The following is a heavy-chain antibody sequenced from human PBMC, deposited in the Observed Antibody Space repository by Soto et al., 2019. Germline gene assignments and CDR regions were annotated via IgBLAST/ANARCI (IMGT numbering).Heavy chain of an antibody. CDR3: ARAVETYYYGSGSLAWFDP. Sequence: SETLSLTCTVSGGSISSYYWSWIRQPPGKGLKWIGYIYYSGSTNYNPSLKSRVTISVDTSKNQFSLKLSSVTAADTAVYYCARAVETYYYGSGSLAWFDPWGQGTLVTVSS. V-gene: IGHV4-59*01. J-gene: IGHJ5*02. CDR2: IYYSGST. CDR1: GGSISSYY. D-gene: IGHD3-10*01.